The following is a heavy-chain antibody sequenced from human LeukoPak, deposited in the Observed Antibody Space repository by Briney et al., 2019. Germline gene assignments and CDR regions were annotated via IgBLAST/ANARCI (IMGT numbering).Heavy chain of an antibody. D-gene: IGHD2-2*01. CDR1: GGSLRCYY. V-gene: IGHV4-59*01. CDR2: IYYSWST. Sequence: SETLSLTCTVSGGSLRCYYRSWIRQPPGKGLEWIGYIYYSWSTHYNPSLKSRVTISVDTSKNQFSLKLSSVTAADTAVYYCARDGSSSCWYNYCYMDVWGKGTTVTVCS. J-gene: IGHJ6*03. CDR3: ARDGSSSCWYNYCYMDV.